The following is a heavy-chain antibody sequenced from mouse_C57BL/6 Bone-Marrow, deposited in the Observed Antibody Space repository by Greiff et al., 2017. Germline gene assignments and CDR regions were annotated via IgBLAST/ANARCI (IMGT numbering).Heavy chain of an antibody. CDR1: GFTFSSYG. CDR3: AIN. Sequence: EVKVVEPGGDLVKPGGSLKLSCAASGFTFSSYGMSWVRQTPDKRLEWVATIRSGGSYTYYPDNVKGRFTISRDNATNTLYLQMSSLTSEDRAMYYCAINWGQGTMRTVS. V-gene: IGHV5-6*01. CDR2: IRSGGSYT. J-gene: IGHJ2*01.